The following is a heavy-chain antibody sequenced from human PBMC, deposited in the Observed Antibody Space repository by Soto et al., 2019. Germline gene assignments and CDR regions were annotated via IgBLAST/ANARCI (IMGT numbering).Heavy chain of an antibody. V-gene: IGHV1-18*01. CDR3: ARDLGYCNSSGCFRNWFDP. J-gene: IGHJ5*02. D-gene: IGHD2-15*01. CDR2: ISTYDDKT. Sequence: QVQLVQSGAEVKTPGASVKVSCRASGYSFRTHGISWVRQAPGQGLEWMGWISTYDDKTNFPQKFQGRITMTTDTSTSTDYMELRSLRSDDTAVYFCARDLGYCNSSGCFRNWFDPWGQGTRVTVSS. CDR1: GYSFRTHG.